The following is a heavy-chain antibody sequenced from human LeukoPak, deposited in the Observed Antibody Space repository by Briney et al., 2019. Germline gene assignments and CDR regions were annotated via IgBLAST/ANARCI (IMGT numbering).Heavy chain of an antibody. Sequence: PGGSVRLSCTASGFTFNTYAMHWVRQAPGKWLEWVVFILYVGNPKHYADSVEGRFTISRDNSKNTLYLQMNSLRAQDTAVYYCAKDGLRLSRVAPIFAKPPSYYYYMDVWGKGTTVTNSS. D-gene: IGHD2-15*01. J-gene: IGHJ6*03. CDR1: GFTFNTYA. V-gene: IGHV3-30*02. CDR2: ILYVGNPK. CDR3: AKDGLRLSRVAPIFAKPPSYYYYMDV.